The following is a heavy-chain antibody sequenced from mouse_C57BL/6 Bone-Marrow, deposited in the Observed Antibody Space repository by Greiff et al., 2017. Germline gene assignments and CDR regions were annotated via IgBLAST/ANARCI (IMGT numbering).Heavy chain of an antibody. J-gene: IGHJ4*01. D-gene: IGHD2-5*01. CDR1: EYEFPSHD. CDR2: INSDGGST. CDR3: TRHRSNGDAMDY. Sequence: EVKVVESGGGLVQPGESLKLSCESNEYEFPSHDMSWVRKTPEKRLELVAAINSDGGSTYYPDTMERRFIISRDNTKKTLYLQRSSLRSEDTALYYCTRHRSNGDAMDYWGQGTSVTVSS. V-gene: IGHV5-2*01.